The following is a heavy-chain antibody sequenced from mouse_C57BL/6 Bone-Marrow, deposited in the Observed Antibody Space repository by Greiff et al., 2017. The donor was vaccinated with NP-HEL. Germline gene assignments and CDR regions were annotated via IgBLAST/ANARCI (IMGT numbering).Heavy chain of an antibody. V-gene: IGHV10-1*01. CDR2: IRSKSNNYAT. CDR3: VGGYGGFAY. J-gene: IGHJ3*01. CDR1: GFSFNTYA. D-gene: IGHD2-2*01. Sequence: EVQRVESGGGLVQPKGSLKLSCAASGFSFNTYAMNWVRHAPGKGLEWVARIRSKSNNYATYYADSVKDRFTISRDDSESMLYLQMNNLKTEDTAMYYCVGGYGGFAYWGQGTLVTVSA.